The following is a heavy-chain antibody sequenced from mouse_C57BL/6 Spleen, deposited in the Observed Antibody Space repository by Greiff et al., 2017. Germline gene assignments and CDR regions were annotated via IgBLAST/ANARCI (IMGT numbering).Heavy chain of an antibody. V-gene: IGHV1-19*01. J-gene: IGHJ4*01. Sequence: EVQLQQSGPVLVKPGASVKMSCKASGYTFTDYYMNWVKQSHGKSLEWIGVINPYNGGTSYNQKFKGKATLTVDKSSSTAYMELNSLTSEDSAVYYCARSHYYGSSSLYAMDYWGQGTSVTVSS. CDR2: INPYNGGT. CDR3: ARSHYYGSSSLYAMDY. D-gene: IGHD1-1*01. CDR1: GYTFTDYY.